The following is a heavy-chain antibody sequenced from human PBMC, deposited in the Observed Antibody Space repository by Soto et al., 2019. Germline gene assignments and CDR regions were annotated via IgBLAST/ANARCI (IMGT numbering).Heavy chain of an antibody. V-gene: IGHV4-39*01. CDR1: GGSISSSSYY. D-gene: IGHD3-3*01. Sequence: PSETLSLTCTVSGGSISSSSYYWGWIRQPPGKGLEWIGSIYYSGSTYYNPSLKSRVTISVDTSKNQFSLKLSSVTAADTAVYYCASKATPDYDFWSGYYTVPYYYYYMDVWGKGTTVTVSS. J-gene: IGHJ6*03. CDR3: ASKATPDYDFWSGYYTVPYYYYYMDV. CDR2: IYYSGST.